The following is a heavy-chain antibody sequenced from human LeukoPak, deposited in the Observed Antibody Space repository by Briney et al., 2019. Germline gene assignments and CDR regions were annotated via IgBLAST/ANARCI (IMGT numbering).Heavy chain of an antibody. CDR3: ARRGSSSWPNWFDP. CDR2: IKQDGSEK. J-gene: IGHJ5*02. Sequence: GGSLRLSCAASGFTFSSYWMTWVRQTPGKGLEWVANIKQDGSEKYYVDSVKGRFTISRDSAKNSLYLQMNSLRAEDTAVYYCARRGSSSWPNWFDPWGQGTLVTVSS. D-gene: IGHD6-13*01. V-gene: IGHV3-7*03. CDR1: GFTFSSYW.